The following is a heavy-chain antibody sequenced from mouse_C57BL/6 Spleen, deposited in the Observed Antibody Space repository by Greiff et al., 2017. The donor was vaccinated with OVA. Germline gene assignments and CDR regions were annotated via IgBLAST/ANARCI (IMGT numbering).Heavy chain of an antibody. CDR3: ARYRRGGRAMDY. J-gene: IGHJ4*01. CDR2: LNPNNGGT. V-gene: IGHV1-26*01. D-gene: IGHD2-12*01. CDR1: GYTFPDYY. Sequence: EVQLQQSGPELVKPGASVKISCKASGYTFPDYYMNWVKQSHGKSLEWIGDLNPNNGGTSYNQKFKGKATLTVDKSSSTAYMELRSLTSEDSAVYYCARYRRGGRAMDYGGQGTSVTVSS.